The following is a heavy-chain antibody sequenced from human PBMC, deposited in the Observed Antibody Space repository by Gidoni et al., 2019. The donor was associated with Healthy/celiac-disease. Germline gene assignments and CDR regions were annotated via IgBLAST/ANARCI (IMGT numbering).Heavy chain of an antibody. Sequence: EVQLVESGGGLVKPGGSLRLSCASSGFTFSSYSMNWVRQAPGKGLEWVSSISSSSSYIYYADSVKGRFTISRDNAKNSLYLQMNSLRAEDTAVYYCARVPALGPYYYYYYGMDVWGQGTTVTVSS. J-gene: IGHJ6*02. CDR1: GFTFSSYS. CDR3: ARVPALGPYYYYYYGMDV. V-gene: IGHV3-21*01. CDR2: ISSSSSYI.